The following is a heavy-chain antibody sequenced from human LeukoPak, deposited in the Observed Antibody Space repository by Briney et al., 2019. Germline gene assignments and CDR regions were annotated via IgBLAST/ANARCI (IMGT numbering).Heavy chain of an antibody. CDR3: AREHRVLRYFDWLGGAFDI. V-gene: IGHV4-61*02. J-gene: IGHJ3*02. CDR2: IYTSGST. CDR1: GGSISSGSYY. D-gene: IGHD3-9*01. Sequence: SETLSLTCTVSGGSISSGSYYWSWIRQPAGKGLEWIGRIYTSGSTNYNPSLKSRVTISVDTSKNQFSLKLSSVTAADTAVYYCAREHRVLRYFDWLGGAFDIWGQGTMVTVSS.